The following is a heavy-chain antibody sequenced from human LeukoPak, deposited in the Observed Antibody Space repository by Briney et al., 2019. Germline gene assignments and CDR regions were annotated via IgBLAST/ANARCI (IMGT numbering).Heavy chain of an antibody. CDR1: GDSFTAYY. Sequence: ASVKVSCKTSGDSFTAYYMHWVRQAPGQGLEWMGWINPNSGGTNYAQKFQGRVTMTRDTSISTAYMELSRLRSDDTAVYYCARVDSSAPNTFDYWGQGTLVTVSS. CDR3: ARVDSSAPNTFDY. V-gene: IGHV1-2*02. CDR2: INPNSGGT. D-gene: IGHD3-22*01. J-gene: IGHJ4*02.